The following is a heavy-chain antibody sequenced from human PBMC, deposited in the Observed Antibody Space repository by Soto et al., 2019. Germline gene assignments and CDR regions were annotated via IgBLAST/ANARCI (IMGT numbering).Heavy chain of an antibody. J-gene: IGHJ4*02. V-gene: IGHV3-23*01. D-gene: IGHD6-6*01. CDR3: ASPSIAARPYFDY. Sequence: PGGSLRLSCAASGFTFSSYAMSWVRQAPGKGLEWVSAISGSGGSTYYADSVKGRFTMSRDNSKNTLYLQMNSLRAEDTAVYYCASPSIAARPYFDYWGQGTLVTVSS. CDR1: GFTFSSYA. CDR2: ISGSGGST.